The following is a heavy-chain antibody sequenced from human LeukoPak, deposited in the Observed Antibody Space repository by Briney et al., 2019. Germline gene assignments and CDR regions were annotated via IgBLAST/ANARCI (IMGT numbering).Heavy chain of an antibody. D-gene: IGHD4-17*01. CDR3: ARDLGTVSQGY. Sequence: SGTLSLTCAVSGGSISSNHWWSWVRQRPGKGLEWIGEIYHSGSTNYNPSLKGRVIISVDKSKNQLSLNLSSMTAADTAVYYCARDLGTVSQGYWGQGTLVTVSS. CDR1: GGSISSNHW. V-gene: IGHV4-4*02. CDR2: IYHSGST. J-gene: IGHJ4*02.